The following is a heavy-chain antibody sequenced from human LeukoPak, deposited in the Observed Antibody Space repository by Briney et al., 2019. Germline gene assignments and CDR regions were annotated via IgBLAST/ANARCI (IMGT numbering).Heavy chain of an antibody. J-gene: IGHJ4*02. CDR3: ARSDYFDY. CDR2: INSAGSST. V-gene: IGHV3-74*01. CDR1: GFSFSSQW. Sequence: GGSLRLSCAASGFSFSSQWMHWVRQAPGKGLVWVARINSAGSSTRYADSVKGRFTVSRDNANNTLHLQMNSLRAEDTAVYYCARSDYFDYWGQGTLVTVSS.